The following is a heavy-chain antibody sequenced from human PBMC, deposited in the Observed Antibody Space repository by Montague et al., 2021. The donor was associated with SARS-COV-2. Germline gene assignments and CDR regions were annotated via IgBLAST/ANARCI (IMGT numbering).Heavy chain of an antibody. J-gene: IGHJ4*02. CDR3: AHMRGSSGWLGVFDY. CDR1: GGSISSSSYY. V-gene: IGHV4-39*01. Sequence: SETLSLTCTVSGGSISSSSYYWGWIRQPPGKGLEWIGSIYYSGSTYYNTSLKSRVTISVDTSKNQFSLKLSSVTAADTAVYYCAHMRGSSGWLGVFDYWGQGTLVTVSS. CDR2: IYYSGST. D-gene: IGHD6-19*01.